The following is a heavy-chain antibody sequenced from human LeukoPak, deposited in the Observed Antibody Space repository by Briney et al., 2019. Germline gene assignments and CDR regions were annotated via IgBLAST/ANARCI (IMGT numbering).Heavy chain of an antibody. J-gene: IGHJ3*02. CDR2: MNPNSGNT. CDR3: ARLAAGAFDI. V-gene: IGHV1-8*03. CDR1: GYTFTANY. Sequence: ASVKVSCKASGYTFTANYMHWVRQAPGQGLEWMGWMNPNSGNTGYAQKFQGRVTITRNTSISTAYMELSSLRSEDTAVYYCARLAAGAFDIWGQGTMVTVPS.